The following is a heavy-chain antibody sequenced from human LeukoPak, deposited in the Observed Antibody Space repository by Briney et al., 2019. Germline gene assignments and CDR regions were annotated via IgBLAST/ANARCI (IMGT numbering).Heavy chain of an antibody. J-gene: IGHJ4*02. V-gene: IGHV3-21*01. CDR3: ARAGPWVPFDY. CDR1: GFTFSSYS. D-gene: IGHD4/OR15-4a*01. Sequence: GGSLRLSCAASGFTFSSYSMNWVRQAPGKGLEWVSSISSSSYIYYADSVKGRFTISRDNAKNSLYLQMNSLRAEDTAVYYCARAGPWVPFDYWGQGTLVTVSS. CDR2: ISSSSYI.